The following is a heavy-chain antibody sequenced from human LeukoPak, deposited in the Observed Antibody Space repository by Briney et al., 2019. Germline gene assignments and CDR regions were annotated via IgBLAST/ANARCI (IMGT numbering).Heavy chain of an antibody. CDR1: GFTFSSYA. CDR3: AKDIGYSSGWYPTIPEYFQH. V-gene: IGHV3-23*01. J-gene: IGHJ1*01. CDR2: ISGSGGST. Sequence: GRSLRLSCAASGFTFSSYAMSWVRQAPGKGLEWVSAISGSGGSTYYADSVKGRFTISRDNSKNTLYLQMNSLRAEDTAVYYCAKDIGYSSGWYPTIPEYFQHWGQGTLVTVSS. D-gene: IGHD6-19*01.